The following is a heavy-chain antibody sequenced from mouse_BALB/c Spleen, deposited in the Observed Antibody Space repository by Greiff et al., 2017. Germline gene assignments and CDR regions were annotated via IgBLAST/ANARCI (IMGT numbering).Heavy chain of an antibody. CDR2: IWAGGST. CDR1: GFSLTSYG. D-gene: IGHD6-1*01. J-gene: IGHJ4*01. V-gene: IGHV2-9*02. Sequence: QVQLKQSGPGLVAPSQSLSITCTVSGFSLTSYGVHWVRQPPGKGLEWLGVIWAGGSTNYNSALMSRLSISKDNSKSQVFLKMNSLQTDDTAMYYCARASFPEDYAMDYWGQGTSVTVSS. CDR3: ARASFPEDYAMDY.